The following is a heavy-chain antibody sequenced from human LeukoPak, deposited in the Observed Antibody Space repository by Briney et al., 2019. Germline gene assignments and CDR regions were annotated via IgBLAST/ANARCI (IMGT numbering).Heavy chain of an antibody. CDR2: IYYSGST. V-gene: IGHV4-39*07. J-gene: IGHJ5*02. CDR3: AREISSYCSGGSCYSGNWFDP. Sequence: PSETLSLTCTVSGGSISSSSYYWGWIRQPPGKGLEWIGSIYYSGSTYYNPSLKSRVTISVDTSKNQFSLKLSSVTAADTAVYYCAREISSYCSGGSCYSGNWFDPWGQGTLVTVSS. CDR1: GGSISSSSYY. D-gene: IGHD2-15*01.